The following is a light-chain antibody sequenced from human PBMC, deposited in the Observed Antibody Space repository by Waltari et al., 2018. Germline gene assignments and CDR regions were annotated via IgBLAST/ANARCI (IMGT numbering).Light chain of an antibody. CDR1: QDISNY. CDR3: QQYDNLPLT. V-gene: IGKV1-33*01. CDR2: DAS. J-gene: IGKJ4*01. Sequence: DIQMTQSPSSLSASVGDRVTITCQASQDISNYLNWYHQKPGKAPKLLIYDASNLETGVPSRFSGSGSGTDFTFTISSLQPEDIATYYCQQYDNLPLTFGRGTKVEIK.